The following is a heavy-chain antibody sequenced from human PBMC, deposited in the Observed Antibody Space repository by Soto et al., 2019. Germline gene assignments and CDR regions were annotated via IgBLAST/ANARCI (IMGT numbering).Heavy chain of an antibody. J-gene: IGHJ4*02. CDR3: ARVLLGDGYNHLYFDH. CDR2: ISGYNGNT. V-gene: IGHV1-18*04. D-gene: IGHD5-12*01. CDR1: GYTFTSYG. Sequence: ASVKVSCKASGYTFTSYGISWVRQAPGQGLEWMGWISGYNGNTNYAQKLQGRVTMTADTSTSTAYMELRSLRSDDTAVYYCARVLLGDGYNHLYFDHWGQGTLVTVSS.